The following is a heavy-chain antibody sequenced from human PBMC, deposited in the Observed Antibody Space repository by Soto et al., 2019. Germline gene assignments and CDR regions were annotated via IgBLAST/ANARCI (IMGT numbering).Heavy chain of an antibody. V-gene: IGHV4-4*02. CDR2: IYYSGST. D-gene: IGHD3-3*01. CDR1: GGSISSLNW. CDR3: ARHNPAISISDH. J-gene: IGHJ4*02. Sequence: SETLSLTCAVSGGSISSLNWWSWVRQPPGKGLEWIGSIYYSGSTNYNPSLKSRVTISVDTSKNQFSLKLSSVTAADTAVYYCARHNPAISISDHWGQGTLVTVSS.